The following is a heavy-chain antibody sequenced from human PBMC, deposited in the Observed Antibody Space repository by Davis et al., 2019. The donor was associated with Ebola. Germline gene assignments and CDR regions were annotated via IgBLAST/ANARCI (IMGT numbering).Heavy chain of an antibody. CDR3: ARGRTVGAPLFDP. Sequence: SETLSLTCAVYGGSFSGYYWSWIRQPPGKGLEWIGEINHGGSTNYNPSLKSRVSISVDTSKNQFSLTLSSLTAADTAVYYCARGRTVGAPLFDPWGQGTLVTVSS. D-gene: IGHD1-26*01. V-gene: IGHV4-34*09. J-gene: IGHJ5*02. CDR2: INHGGST. CDR1: GGSFSGYY.